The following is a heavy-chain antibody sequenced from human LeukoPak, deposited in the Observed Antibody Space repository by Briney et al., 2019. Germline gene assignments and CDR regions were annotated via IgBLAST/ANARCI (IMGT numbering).Heavy chain of an antibody. J-gene: IGHJ4*02. V-gene: IGHV1-2*02. CDR3: ARLPRVHFDS. CDR2: INPNRGGT. CDR1: GYTFIGYH. D-gene: IGHD2-8*01. Sequence: GASVKVSCKASGYTFIGYHIHWVRQAPGQGLGWMGWINPNRGGTNLAQKFQGRGIMTRDTSISTAYMEVTRLRSDDTAIYYCARLPRVHFDSWGQGTLVTVSS.